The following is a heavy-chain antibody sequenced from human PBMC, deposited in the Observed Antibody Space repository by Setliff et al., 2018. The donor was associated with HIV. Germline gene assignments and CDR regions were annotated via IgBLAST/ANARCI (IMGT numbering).Heavy chain of an antibody. CDR2: INHSGST. V-gene: IGHV4-34*01. Sequence: SETLSLTCAVYGGSFSGHYWSWIRQPPGKGLEWIGEINHSGSTNYNPSLKSRVTISVDTSKNQFSLRLSSVTAADTAVYYCARRPLFGVVIASVAKMEFDYWGQGTLVTVSS. CDR1: GGSFSGHY. CDR3: ARRPLFGVVIASVAKMEFDY. D-gene: IGHD3-3*01. J-gene: IGHJ4*02.